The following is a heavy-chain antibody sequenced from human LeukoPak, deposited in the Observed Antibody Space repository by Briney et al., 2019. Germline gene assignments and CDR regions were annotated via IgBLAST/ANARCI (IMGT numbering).Heavy chain of an antibody. CDR1: GGSISSYY. Sequence: SETLSLTCTVSGGSISSYYWSWIRQPAGQGLEWIGRIYTSGSTNYNPSLKSRVTMSVDTSKNQFSLKLSSVTAADTAVYYCARTYDFWSGPTNWFDPWGQGTLVTVSS. CDR2: IYTSGST. J-gene: IGHJ5*02. V-gene: IGHV4-4*07. D-gene: IGHD3-3*01. CDR3: ARTYDFWSGPTNWFDP.